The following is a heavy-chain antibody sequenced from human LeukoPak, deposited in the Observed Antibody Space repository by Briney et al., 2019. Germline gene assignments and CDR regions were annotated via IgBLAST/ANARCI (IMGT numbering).Heavy chain of an antibody. CDR2: INHSGST. CDR1: GGSFSGYY. D-gene: IGHD2-2*01. CDR3: ARGSGSRYCSSTSCYAYYYYYYGMDV. J-gene: IGHJ6*02. Sequence: SETLSLTCAVYGGSFSGYYWSWIRQPPGKGLEWIGEINHSGSTNYNPSLKSRVTISVDTSKNQFSLKLSSVTAADTAVYYCARGSGSRYCSSTSCYAYYYYYYGMDVWGQGTTVTVSS. V-gene: IGHV4-34*01.